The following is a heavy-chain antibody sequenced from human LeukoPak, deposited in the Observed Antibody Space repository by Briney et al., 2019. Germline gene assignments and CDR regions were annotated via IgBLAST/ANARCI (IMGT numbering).Heavy chain of an antibody. Sequence: GGSLRLSCAASGFTFSRYGMGWVRQAPGKGLEWVSGISDSGGSTYYADSVKGRFTISRDNSKNTLYLQMNSLRSDDTAVYYCARVSGYCSSTSCYGTYFDYWGQGTLVTVSS. D-gene: IGHD2-2*01. CDR1: GFTFSRYG. V-gene: IGHV3-23*01. CDR3: ARVSGYCSSTSCYGTYFDY. CDR2: ISDSGGST. J-gene: IGHJ4*02.